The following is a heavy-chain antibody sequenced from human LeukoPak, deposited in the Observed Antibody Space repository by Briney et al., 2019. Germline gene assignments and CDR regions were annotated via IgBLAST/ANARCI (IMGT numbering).Heavy chain of an antibody. CDR1: GFTFSNAW. V-gene: IGHV3-15*01. J-gene: IGHJ4*02. CDR2: NKSKTDGGTT. D-gene: IGHD4-17*01. CDR3: TTYGDFDY. Sequence: PGGSLRLSCAASGFTFSNAWMSWVRQAPGKGLEWVGRNKSKTDGGTTDYAAPVKGRFTISRDDSKNTLYLQMNSLKTEDTAVYYCTTYGDFDYWGQGTLVTVSS.